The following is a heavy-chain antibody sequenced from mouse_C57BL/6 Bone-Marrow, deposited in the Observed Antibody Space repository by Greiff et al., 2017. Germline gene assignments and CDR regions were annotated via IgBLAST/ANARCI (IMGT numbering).Heavy chain of an antibody. Sequence: EVKLQESGGDLVKPGGSLKLSCAASGFTFSSYGMSWVRQTPDKRLEWVATISSGGSYTYYPDSVKGRFTISRDNAKNTLYLQMSSLKSEDTAMYYCARLGRPAWFAYWGQGTLVTVSA. V-gene: IGHV5-6*01. D-gene: IGHD4-1*01. CDR2: ISSGGSYT. J-gene: IGHJ3*01. CDR3: ARLGRPAWFAY. CDR1: GFTFSSYG.